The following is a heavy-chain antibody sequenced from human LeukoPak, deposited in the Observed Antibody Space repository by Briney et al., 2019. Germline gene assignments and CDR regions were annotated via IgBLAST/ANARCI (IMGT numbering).Heavy chain of an antibody. Sequence: PSETLSLTCTVSSGSISSYFWSWIRQPPGKGLEWVGYIYYSGSTNYNPSLRSRVTMSVDTSKNQFSLKLNSVTAADTAVYYCARHPPNSWFDPWGQGILVTVPS. CDR1: SGSISSYF. CDR2: IYYSGST. J-gene: IGHJ5*02. D-gene: IGHD4-11*01. V-gene: IGHV4-59*08. CDR3: ARHPPNSWFDP.